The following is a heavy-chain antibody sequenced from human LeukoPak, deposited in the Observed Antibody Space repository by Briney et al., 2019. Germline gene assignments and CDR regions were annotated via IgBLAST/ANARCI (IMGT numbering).Heavy chain of an antibody. CDR3: ARGRYGMDV. Sequence: PGRSLRLSCTASGFSFSKYGMHWVRQAPGKGLEWVAVIWHDGSKQHYADFVKGRFTVSRDNSKNTLFLGMNSLRAEDTAVYYCARGRYGMDVWGQGTTVTVSS. CDR2: IWHDGSKQ. CDR1: GFSFSKYG. J-gene: IGHJ6*02. V-gene: IGHV3-33*01.